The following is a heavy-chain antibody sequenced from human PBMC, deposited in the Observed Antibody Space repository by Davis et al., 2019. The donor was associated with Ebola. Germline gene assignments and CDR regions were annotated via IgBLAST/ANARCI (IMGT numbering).Heavy chain of an antibody. CDR2: INPNSGGT. J-gene: IGHJ5*02. CDR3: ARDPFGENIVVVPAAMRVDP. Sequence: ASVKVSCKASGYTFTSYDINWVRQAPGQGLEWMGRINPNSGGTNYAQKFQGRVTMTRDTSISTAYMELSRLRSDDTAVYYCARDPFGENIVVVPAAMRVDPWGQGTLVTVSS. V-gene: IGHV1-2*06. D-gene: IGHD2-2*01. CDR1: GYTFTSYD.